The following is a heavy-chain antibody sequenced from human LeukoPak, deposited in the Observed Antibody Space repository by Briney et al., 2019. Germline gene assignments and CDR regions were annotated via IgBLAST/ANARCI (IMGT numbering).Heavy chain of an antibody. Sequence: ASVKVSCKASGYTFTGYYMHWVRQAPGQGLEWMGWINPNSGGTDYAQKFQGRVTMTRDTSISTAYMELSRLRSDDTAVYYCASLDLWFEDHWFDPWGQGTLVTVSS. CDR1: GYTFTGYY. V-gene: IGHV1-2*02. CDR3: ASLDLWFEDHWFDP. J-gene: IGHJ5*02. CDR2: INPNSGGT. D-gene: IGHD3-10*01.